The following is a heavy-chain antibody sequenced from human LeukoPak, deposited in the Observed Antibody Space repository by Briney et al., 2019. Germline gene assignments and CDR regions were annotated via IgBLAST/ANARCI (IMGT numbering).Heavy chain of an antibody. CDR1: GGSISSYY. CDR2: IYYSGST. CDR3: AKTSGYGGNSEASL. V-gene: IGHV4-59*01. D-gene: IGHD4-23*01. J-gene: IGHJ4*02. Sequence: SETLSLTCTVSGGSISSYYWSWIRQPPGKGLEWIGYIYYSGSTNYNTSLKSRVTISGDTSKIQFSLKLSSVTAADTAVYYCAKTSGYGGNSEASLWGQGTLVTVSS.